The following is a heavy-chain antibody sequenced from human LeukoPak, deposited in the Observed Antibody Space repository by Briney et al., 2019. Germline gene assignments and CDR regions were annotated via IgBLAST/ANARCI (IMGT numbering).Heavy chain of an antibody. CDR3: ARSMAPSGSLYFQH. D-gene: IGHD6-13*01. CDR2: INPNSGGT. CDR1: GYTFTGYY. Sequence: ASVKVSCKTSGYTFTGYYMHWVRQAPGQGLEWMGWINPNSGGTNYAQKFQGRVTMTRDTSISTAYMELSRLRSDDTAVYYCARSMAPSGSLYFQHWGQGTLVTVSS. J-gene: IGHJ1*01. V-gene: IGHV1-2*02.